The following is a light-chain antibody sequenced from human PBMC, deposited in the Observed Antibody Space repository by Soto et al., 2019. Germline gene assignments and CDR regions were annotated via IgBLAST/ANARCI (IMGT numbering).Light chain of an antibody. J-gene: IGLJ1*01. Sequence: QSALTQPASVSGSPGQSITISCTGTSSDVGGYNYVSWYQQHPGKAPKLMIYDVSNRPSGVSNRFSGSKSGNTASLTISGLQADDAADYYCSSYTSSSPDVFGAGTQVTVL. CDR3: SSYTSSSPDV. CDR2: DVS. CDR1: SSDVGGYNY. V-gene: IGLV2-14*01.